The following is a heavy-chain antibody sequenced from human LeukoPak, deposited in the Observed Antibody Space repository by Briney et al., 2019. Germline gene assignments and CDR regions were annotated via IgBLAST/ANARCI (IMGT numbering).Heavy chain of an antibody. J-gene: IGHJ4*02. V-gene: IGHV2-5*01. CDR1: GFSLRTSGVG. CDR3: ARVDTSMITVAFHY. CDR2: IYWNDDK. Sequence: VSGPTLVNPTQTLTLTCTFSGFSLRTSGVGVGWIRQPPGKALEWLALIYWNDDKRYSPSLKSRLSIAKDNSKNQVVLTMTNVDPVDTATYYCARVDTSMITVAFHYWGQGTLVTVSS. D-gene: IGHD5-18*01.